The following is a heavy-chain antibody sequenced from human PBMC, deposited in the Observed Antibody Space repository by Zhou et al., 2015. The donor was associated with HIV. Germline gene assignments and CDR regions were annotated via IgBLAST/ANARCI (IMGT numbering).Heavy chain of an antibody. D-gene: IGHD3-22*01. V-gene: IGHV1-69*06. Sequence: QVQLVQSGAEVKKPGSSVKVSCKASGGTFKYGINWVRQAPGQGLEWLGGVIPIYKTPTYAQKFRGRVAISADMSTSTVYMELTSLRSDDTAVYFCARDGDGGRQYYDITGYPRGSDWFDPSGRREPWSPSPQ. J-gene: IGHJ5*02. CDR1: GGTFKYG. CDR3: ARDGDGGRQYYDITGYPRGSDWFDP. CDR2: VIPIYKTP.